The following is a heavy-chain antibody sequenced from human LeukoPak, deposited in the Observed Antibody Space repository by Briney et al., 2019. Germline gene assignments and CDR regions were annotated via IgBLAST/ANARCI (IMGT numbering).Heavy chain of an antibody. CDR2: ISSSSSYI. V-gene: IGHV3-21*01. CDR1: GFTFSSYS. D-gene: IGHD6-19*01. CDR3: ARDSSGWPNFDY. Sequence: GGSLRLSCAASGFTFSSYSMNWVRQAPGKGLEWVSSISSSSSYIYYADSVKGRFTISRGNAKNSLYLQMNSLRAEDTAVYYCARDSSGWPNFDYWGQGTLVTVSS. J-gene: IGHJ4*02.